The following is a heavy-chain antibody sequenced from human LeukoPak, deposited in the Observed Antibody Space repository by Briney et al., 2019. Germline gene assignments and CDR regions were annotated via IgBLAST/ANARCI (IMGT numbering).Heavy chain of an antibody. CDR3: ARTCSSSWNYYFDY. J-gene: IGHJ4*02. Sequence: SETLSLTCAVYGGSFSGYYWSWIRQPPGKGLEWIGEINHSGSTNYNPSLKSRVTISVDTSKNQFSLKLSSVTAADTAVYYCARTCSSSWNYYFDYWGQGTLVTVSS. CDR2: INHSGST. CDR1: GGSFSGYY. V-gene: IGHV4-34*01. D-gene: IGHD6-13*01.